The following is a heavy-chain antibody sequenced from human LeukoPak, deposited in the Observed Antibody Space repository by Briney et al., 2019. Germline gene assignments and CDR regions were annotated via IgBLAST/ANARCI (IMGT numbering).Heavy chain of an antibody. V-gene: IGHV3-43*01. J-gene: IGHJ4*02. CDR1: GFTFDDYT. D-gene: IGHD6-13*01. Sequence: PGGSLRLSCAASGFTFDDYTMHWVRQAPGKGLEWVSLISWDGGSTYYADSVKGRFTISRDNSKNSLYLQMNSLRAEDTAVYYCAKGRPWYSSSWYPDYWGQGTLVTVSS. CDR3: AKGRPWYSSSWYPDY. CDR2: ISWDGGST.